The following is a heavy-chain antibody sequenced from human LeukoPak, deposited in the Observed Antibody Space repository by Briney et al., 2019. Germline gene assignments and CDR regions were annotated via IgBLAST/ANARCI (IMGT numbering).Heavy chain of an antibody. V-gene: IGHV4-59*08. Sequence: SETLSLTCTVSGGSISSYYWSWLRQAPGKGLEWIGYMSYSEITNYNPPLKSRVIISLDTSKNHFSQKLTSVTAADTAVYYCARRDYGDYGGAFDIWGQGTRVTVSS. J-gene: IGHJ3*02. CDR3: ARRDYGDYGGAFDI. CDR1: GGSISSYY. D-gene: IGHD4-17*01. CDR2: MSYSEIT.